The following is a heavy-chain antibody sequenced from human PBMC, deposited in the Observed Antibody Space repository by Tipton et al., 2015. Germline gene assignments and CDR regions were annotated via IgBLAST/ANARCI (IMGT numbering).Heavy chain of an antibody. D-gene: IGHD3-3*01. V-gene: IGHV4-31*03. CDR1: GGSISSGGHY. CDR3: ARHIRYDFWSGYYTPFDY. CDR2: IYYSGRT. Sequence: TLSLTCIVSGGSISSGGHYWSWIRQLPGKGLEWIGYIYYSGRTYYNPSLESRVNMSVDTSKNQFSLKLSSVTAADTAVYYCARHIRYDFWSGYYTPFDYWGQGTLVTVSS. J-gene: IGHJ4*02.